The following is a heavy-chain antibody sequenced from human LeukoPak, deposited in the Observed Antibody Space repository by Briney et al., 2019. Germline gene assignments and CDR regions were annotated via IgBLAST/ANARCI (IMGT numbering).Heavy chain of an antibody. CDR3: ASKRSGYYSGFFDY. D-gene: IGHD3-22*01. J-gene: IGHJ4*02. Sequence: SETLSLTCTVSGGSISSSDYYWGWIRQPPGRGLEWIGSIYYSGSTYYSPSLKSRVTISVDTSKDQFSLKLSSLTAADTAVYYCASKRSGYYSGFFDYWGQGTLVTVSS. CDR1: GGSISSSDYY. CDR2: IYYSGST. V-gene: IGHV4-39*01.